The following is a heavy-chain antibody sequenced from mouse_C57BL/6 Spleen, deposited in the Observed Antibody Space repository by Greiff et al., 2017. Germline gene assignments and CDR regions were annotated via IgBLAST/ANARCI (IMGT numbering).Heavy chain of an antibody. J-gene: IGHJ2*01. D-gene: IGHD2-5*01. CDR3: ARKYRNYGYCDY. V-gene: IGHV1-59*01. CDR1: GYTFTSYW. Sequence: QVQLQQPGAELVRPGTSVKLSCKASGYTFTSYWMHWVKQRPGQGLEWIGVIDPSASYTNYNQKFKGKATLTVDTSSSTAYMQLSSLTSEDSAVYYCARKYRNYGYCDYWGQGTTLTVSS. CDR2: IDPSASYT.